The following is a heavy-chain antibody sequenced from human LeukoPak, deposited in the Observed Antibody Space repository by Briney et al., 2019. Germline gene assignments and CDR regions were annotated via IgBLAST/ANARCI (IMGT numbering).Heavy chain of an antibody. V-gene: IGHV1-18*01. CDR1: DYTFTTYG. Sequence: ASVKVSCKASDYTFTTYGISWVRQAPGQGLEWMGWISTYNGKTNYAQKLQGRVTMTTDTSTSTVYMELRSLRAEDTAVYYCATPDDAFDIWGQGTMVTVSS. J-gene: IGHJ3*02. CDR2: ISTYNGKT. D-gene: IGHD1-14*01. CDR3: ATPDDAFDI.